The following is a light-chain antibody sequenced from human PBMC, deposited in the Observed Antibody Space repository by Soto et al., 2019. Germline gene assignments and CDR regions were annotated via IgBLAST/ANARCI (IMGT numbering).Light chain of an antibody. J-gene: IGKJ1*01. CDR3: QQSDRTPPT. CDR1: QSIDNY. Sequence: DIQMTQSPSSMSASVGDRATITCRASQSIDNYLHWYQQKPGKAPKLLINGASSLQSGVPSRFSGSGSGTDINLTISSLQPEDFATYYCQQSDRTPPTFGQGTKVDIK. V-gene: IGKV1-39*01. CDR2: GAS.